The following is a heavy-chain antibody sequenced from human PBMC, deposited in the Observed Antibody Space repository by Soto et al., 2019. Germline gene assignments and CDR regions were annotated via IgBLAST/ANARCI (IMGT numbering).Heavy chain of an antibody. CDR2: IYYSGST. V-gene: IGHV4-59*01. Sequence: PSETLSLTCTVSGGSISSYYWSWIRQPPGKGLEWIGYIYYSGSTNYNPSLKSRVTISVDTSKNQFSLKLSSVTAADTAVYYCARGRYSSSSEFDYWGQGTLVTVSS. D-gene: IGHD6-6*01. CDR1: GGSISSYY. CDR3: ARGRYSSSSEFDY. J-gene: IGHJ4*02.